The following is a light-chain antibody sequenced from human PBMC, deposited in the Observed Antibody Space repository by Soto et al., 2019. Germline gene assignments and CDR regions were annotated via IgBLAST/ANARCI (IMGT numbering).Light chain of an antibody. J-gene: IGLJ1*01. Sequence: QSALTQPASVSGSPGQSITISCTGTSSDVGGYNYVSWYQQHPGKAPKLMIYDVSNRPSGVSNRFSGSKSGNTASLTISGLQAEDEADHYCSSYTSSSILYDFGTGTKLTVL. CDR2: DVS. CDR3: SSYTSSSILYD. CDR1: SSDVGGYNY. V-gene: IGLV2-14*01.